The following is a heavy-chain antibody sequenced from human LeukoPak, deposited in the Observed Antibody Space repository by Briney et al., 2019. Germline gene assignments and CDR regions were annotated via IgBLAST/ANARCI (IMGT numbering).Heavy chain of an antibody. CDR1: GFTFSSYG. J-gene: IGHJ4*02. CDR3: ARVKSLGELYPYY. CDR2: IWYDGSNK. D-gene: IGHD3-16*01. V-gene: IGHV3-33*01. Sequence: GGSLRLSCAASGFTFSSYGMHWVRQAPGKGLEWVAVIWYDGSNKYYADSVKGRFTISRDNSKNTLYLQMNSLRAEDTAVYYCARVKSLGELYPYYWGQGTLVTVSS.